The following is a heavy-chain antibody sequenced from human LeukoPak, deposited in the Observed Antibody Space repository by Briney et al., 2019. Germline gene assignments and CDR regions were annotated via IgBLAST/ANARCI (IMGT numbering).Heavy chain of an antibody. CDR2: IYYSGST. Sequence: SETLSLTCTVSGGSISSSSYYWGWIRQPPGKGLEWIGSIYYSGSTYYNPSLKSRVTISVDTSKNQFSLKLSSVTAADTAVYYCARGVWDSSGWYFDYWGQETLVTVSS. D-gene: IGHD6-19*01. CDR1: GGSISSSSYY. J-gene: IGHJ4*01. V-gene: IGHV4-39*07. CDR3: ARGVWDSSGWYFDY.